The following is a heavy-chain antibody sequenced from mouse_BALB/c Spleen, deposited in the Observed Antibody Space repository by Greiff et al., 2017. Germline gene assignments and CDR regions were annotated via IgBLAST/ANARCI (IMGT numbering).Heavy chain of an antibody. J-gene: IGHJ4*01. CDR1: GFSLSTSGMG. Sequence: QVTLKVSGPGILQPSQTLSLTCSFSGFSLSTSGMGVSWIRQPSGKGLEWLAHIYWDDDKRYNPSLKSRLTISKDTSRNQVFLKITSVDTADTATYYCARREGMITTDYYAMDYWGQGTSVTVSS. CDR3: ARREGMITTDYYAMDY. V-gene: IGHV8-12*01. D-gene: IGHD2-4*01. CDR2: IYWDDDK.